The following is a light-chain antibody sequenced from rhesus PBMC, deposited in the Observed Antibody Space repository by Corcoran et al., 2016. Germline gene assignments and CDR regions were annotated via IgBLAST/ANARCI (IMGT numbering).Light chain of an antibody. CDR1: QRVCSR. J-gene: IGKJ4*01. Sequence: EIVMTQSPATLSLSPGERATLSCRASQRVCSRLAWYQQKPGPAPRLPIYGASSRVTGIPYRFSGRGSGTDFTLTISSLRPGDVAVYFCQQESNWSHPTFCGGTKVELK. V-gene: IGKV3-17*02. CDR2: GAS. CDR3: QQESNWSHPT.